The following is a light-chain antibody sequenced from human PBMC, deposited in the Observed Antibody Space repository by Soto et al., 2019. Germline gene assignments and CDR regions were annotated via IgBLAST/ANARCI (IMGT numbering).Light chain of an antibody. CDR3: QHCDSYWT. V-gene: IGKV1-5*03. CDR1: QSISNY. Sequence: DIRLTQSPSTLSASVGDRVTITCRASQSISNYLAWYQQKPGKPPKVLFYKASSLESGVPSRFNGSGSGTEFTLTISSLQPDDFATYCCQHCDSYWTFGQGTKVEIK. CDR2: KAS. J-gene: IGKJ1*01.